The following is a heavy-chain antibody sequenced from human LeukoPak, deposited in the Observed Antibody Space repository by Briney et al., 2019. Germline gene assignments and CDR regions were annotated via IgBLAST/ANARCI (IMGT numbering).Heavy chain of an antibody. J-gene: IGHJ6*02. D-gene: IGHD5-18*01. CDR2: INHSGST. CDR1: GGSFSGYY. Sequence: KPSETLSLTCAVYGGSFSGYYWSWIRQPPGKGLEWIGEINHSGSTNYNPSLKSRVTISVDTSKNQFSLKLSSVTAADTAVYYCARAEGWIQPYGMDVWGQGTTVTVSS. V-gene: IGHV4-34*01. CDR3: ARAEGWIQPYGMDV.